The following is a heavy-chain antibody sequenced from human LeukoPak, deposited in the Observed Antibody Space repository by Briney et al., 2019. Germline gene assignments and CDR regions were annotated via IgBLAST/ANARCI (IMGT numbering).Heavy chain of an antibody. CDR3: ARHYFRRAAPGGTDH. V-gene: IGHV3-48*02. CDR2: INYNSSSI. CDR1: GFTFSNYG. J-gene: IGHJ4*02. D-gene: IGHD6-25*01. Sequence: SGGSLRLSCAASGFTFSNYGMNWVRQAQGKGLEWVSYINYNSSSIYSADSVKGRFTISRDNAKNSLYLQMNSLRDEDTAVYYCARHYFRRAAPGGTDHWGQGTLVTVSS.